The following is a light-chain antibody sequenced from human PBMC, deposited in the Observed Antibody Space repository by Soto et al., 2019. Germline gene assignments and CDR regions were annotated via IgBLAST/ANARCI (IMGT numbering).Light chain of an antibody. Sequence: EIMMTQSPATLSVSPGERATLSCRASQSVGNSLAWYQQKPGQAPRLLIYGASTRATGIPARFSGSGSGTEFTLTVSSLQSEDFAVYYCQQYNNWPPLTFGGGTKVEVK. CDR2: GAS. CDR1: QSVGNS. CDR3: QQYNNWPPLT. J-gene: IGKJ4*01. V-gene: IGKV3-15*01.